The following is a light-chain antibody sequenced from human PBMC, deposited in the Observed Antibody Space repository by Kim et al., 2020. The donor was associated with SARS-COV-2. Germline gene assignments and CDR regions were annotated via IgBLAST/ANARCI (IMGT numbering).Light chain of an antibody. CDR1: SLRSYY. CDR2: GKN. J-gene: IGLJ2*01. V-gene: IGLV3-19*01. Sequence: VALGQTDRITCQGDSLRSYYATWYQQKPGQAPILVIYGKNNRPSGIPDRFSGSSSGNTASLTITGTQAGDEADYYCNSRDSNDNVVFGGGTKLTVL. CDR3: NSRDSNDNVV.